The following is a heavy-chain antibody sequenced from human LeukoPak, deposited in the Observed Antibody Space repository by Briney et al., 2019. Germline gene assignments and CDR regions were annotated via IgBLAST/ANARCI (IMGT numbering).Heavy chain of an antibody. CDR2: THYSGST. D-gene: IGHD4-11*01. V-gene: IGHV4-59*01. Sequence: KPSETLSLTCTVSGGSISSYYWSWIRQSPGKGLEWIGYTHYSGSTDHNPSLKSRVTISIDTSKNQISLRLTSVTAADTAVYYCAGYGNYWDWYFDLWGRGTLVTVSS. CDR1: GGSISSYY. CDR3: AGYGNYWDWYFDL. J-gene: IGHJ2*01.